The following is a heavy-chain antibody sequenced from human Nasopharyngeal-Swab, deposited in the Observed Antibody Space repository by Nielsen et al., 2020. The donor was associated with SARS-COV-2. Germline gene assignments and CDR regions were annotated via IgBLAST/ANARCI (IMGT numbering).Heavy chain of an antibody. J-gene: IGHJ4*02. V-gene: IGHV3-9*01. CDR2: ISWNSGSI. CDR1: GFTFSSYG. Sequence: GGSLRLSCAASGFTFSSYGMHWVRQAPGKGLEWVSGISWNSGSIGYADSVKGRFTISRDNAKNSLYLQMNSLRAEDTALYYCAKDPSYSIAAAGTIDYWGQGTLVTVSS. D-gene: IGHD6-13*01. CDR3: AKDPSYSIAAAGTIDY.